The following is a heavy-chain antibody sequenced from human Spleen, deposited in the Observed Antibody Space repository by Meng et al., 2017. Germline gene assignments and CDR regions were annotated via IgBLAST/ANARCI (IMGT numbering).Heavy chain of an antibody. CDR3: AKGRHFDWTREPWDHYYGMDV. CDR2: VNPKTAGR. V-gene: IGHV1-2*02. Sequence: ASVKVSCKASGGTFSSYAISWVRQAPGQGLEWMGWVNPKTAGRNYAEKFQGRVTMTRDPSTSTVFMELSRLTSDDTAVYYCAKGRHFDWTREPWDHYYGMDVWGQGTTVTVSS. CDR1: GGTFSSYA. D-gene: IGHD3-9*01. J-gene: IGHJ6*02.